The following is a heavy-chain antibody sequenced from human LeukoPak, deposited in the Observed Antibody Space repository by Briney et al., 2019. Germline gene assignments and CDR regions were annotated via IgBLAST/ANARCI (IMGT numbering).Heavy chain of an antibody. CDR3: ARDLTASKDFDI. J-gene: IGHJ3*02. CDR2: VYYSGST. CDR1: GGSINYYY. D-gene: IGHD2-21*02. Sequence: PSETLSLTCTVSGGSINYYYWSWIRQPLGKGLEWIGYVYYSGSTKCNPSLKSRVTMSVDMSKNQFSLKLSSVTAADTAVYYCARDLTASKDFDIWGQGTMVTVSS. V-gene: IGHV4-59*12.